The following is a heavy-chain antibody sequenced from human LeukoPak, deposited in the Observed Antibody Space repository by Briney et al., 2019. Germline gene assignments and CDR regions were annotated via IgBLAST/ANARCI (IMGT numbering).Heavy chain of an antibody. CDR3: AKDLCYYGSGNYIDY. J-gene: IGHJ4*02. Sequence: PGGSLRLSCAASGFTFSSYAMSWVRQAPGKRLEWVSAISGSGGSRYSADSVKGRFTISRDNSKNALYLQMNSLRAEDTAMYYCAKDLCYYGSGNYIDYWGQGTLVTVSS. D-gene: IGHD3-10*01. V-gene: IGHV3-23*01. CDR2: ISGSGGSR. CDR1: GFTFSSYA.